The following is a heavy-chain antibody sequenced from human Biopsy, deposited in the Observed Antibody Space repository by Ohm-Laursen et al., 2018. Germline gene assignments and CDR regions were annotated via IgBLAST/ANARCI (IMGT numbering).Heavy chain of an antibody. CDR2: FAPENGKT. CDR3: AADINVWNVNY. J-gene: IGHJ4*02. D-gene: IGHD1-1*01. V-gene: IGHV1-24*01. Sequence: SVKVSCKVYGYTLTELSMHWVRQAPGRGLEWMGGFAPENGKTIYAQKFQGRVTMTEDTSTDTAYMELSSLRSEDTAVYYCAADINVWNVNYWGQGTQVTVSS. CDR1: GYTLTELS.